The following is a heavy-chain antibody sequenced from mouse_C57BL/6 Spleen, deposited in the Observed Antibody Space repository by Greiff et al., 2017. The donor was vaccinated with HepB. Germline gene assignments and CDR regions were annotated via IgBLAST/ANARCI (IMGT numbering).Heavy chain of an antibody. CDR3: ARGHDYDEEGAGY. D-gene: IGHD2-4*01. V-gene: IGHV5-4*01. J-gene: IGHJ2*01. CDR2: ISDGGSYT. Sequence: EVQGVESGGGLVKPGGSLKLSCAASGFTFSSYAMSWVRQTPEKRLEWVATISDGGSYTYYPDNVKGRFTISRDNAKNNLYLQMSHLKSEDTAMYYCARGHDYDEEGAGYWGQGTTLTVSS. CDR1: GFTFSSYA.